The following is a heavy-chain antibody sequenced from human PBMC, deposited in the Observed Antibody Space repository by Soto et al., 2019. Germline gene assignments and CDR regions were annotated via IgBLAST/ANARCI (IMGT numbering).Heavy chain of an antibody. CDR2: INATNGNT. V-gene: IGHV1-3*01. CDR3: AREVGYGDFLD. Sequence: QVQLVQSGAEVKKPGASVKVSCKATGYTFTYYAMHWVRQAPGQRLEWMGWINATNGNTKYSENFRDRVTITRDTSATTAYIELSSLRSEDTAVYYCAREVGYGDFLDWGQGTLVTVSS. D-gene: IGHD2-21*02. CDR1: GYTFTYYA. J-gene: IGHJ4*02.